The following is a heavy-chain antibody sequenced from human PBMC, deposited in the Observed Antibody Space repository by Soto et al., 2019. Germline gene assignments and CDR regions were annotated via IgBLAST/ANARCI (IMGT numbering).Heavy chain of an antibody. J-gene: IGHJ6*02. D-gene: IGHD4-17*01. V-gene: IGHV1-69*13. Sequence: SVKVSCKASGGTFGSYAISWVRQAPGQGLEWMGGIIPIFGTANYAQKFQGRVTITADESTSTAYMELSSLRSEDTAVYYCARVGTVTFYYYYGMDVWGQGTTVTVSS. CDR1: GGTFGSYA. CDR2: IIPIFGTA. CDR3: ARVGTVTFYYYYGMDV.